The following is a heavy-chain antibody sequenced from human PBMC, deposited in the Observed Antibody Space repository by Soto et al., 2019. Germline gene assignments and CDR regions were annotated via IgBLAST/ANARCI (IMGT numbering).Heavy chain of an antibody. V-gene: IGHV4-31*03. D-gene: IGHD1-1*01. J-gene: IGHJ3*01. CDR3: AINSLTIHAFDL. CDR1: GGSISSGGYY. Sequence: TSETLSLTCTVSGGSISSGGYYWSWIRQHPGKGLEWIGYIYYSGSTYYNPSLKSRVTISVDTSKNQFSLKLSSMTAADTAVFYCAINSLTIHAFDLRAKRTMVTLSS. CDR2: IYYSGST.